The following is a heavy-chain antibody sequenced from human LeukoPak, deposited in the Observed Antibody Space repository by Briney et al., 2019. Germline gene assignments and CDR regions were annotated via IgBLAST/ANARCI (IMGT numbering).Heavy chain of an antibody. J-gene: IGHJ5*02. V-gene: IGHV4-34*01. CDR1: GGSFSGYY. CDR2: INHSGST. CDR3: ASCSLVQRMYNWFDP. D-gene: IGHD1-1*01. Sequence: SETLSLTCAVYGGSFSGYYWSWIRQPPGKGLEWIGEINHSGSTNYNPSLKSRVTISVDTSKNQFSLKLSSVTAADTAVYYCASCSLVQRMYNWFDPWGQGTLVTVSS.